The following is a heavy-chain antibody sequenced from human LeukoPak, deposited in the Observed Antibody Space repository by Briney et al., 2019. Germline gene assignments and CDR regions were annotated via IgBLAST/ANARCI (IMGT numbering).Heavy chain of an antibody. J-gene: IGHJ4*02. Sequence: GGSPRLSCGASGFTFSSHWMSWVRQAPGKGLEWVANIKQDGSEKYYVDSVKGRFTISRDNAKNSLYLQMNSLRAEDTAVYYCAREGYWGQGTLVTVSS. CDR1: GFTFSSHW. CDR3: AREGY. V-gene: IGHV3-7*01. CDR2: IKQDGSEK.